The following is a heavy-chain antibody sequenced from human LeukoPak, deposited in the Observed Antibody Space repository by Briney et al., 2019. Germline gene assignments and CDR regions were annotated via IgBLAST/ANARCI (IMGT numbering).Heavy chain of an antibody. J-gene: IGHJ4*02. CDR2: IYYSGST. CDR1: GGSISSSSYY. V-gene: IGHV4-39*07. D-gene: IGHD3-22*01. CDR3: ARGVGYYYDSSSYYFDY. Sequence: SETLSLTCTVSGGSISSSSYYWGWIRQPPGKGLEWIGSIYYSGSTYYNPSLKSRVTISVDTSKNQFSLKLSSVTAADTAVYYCARGVGYYYDSSSYYFDYWGQGTLVTVSS.